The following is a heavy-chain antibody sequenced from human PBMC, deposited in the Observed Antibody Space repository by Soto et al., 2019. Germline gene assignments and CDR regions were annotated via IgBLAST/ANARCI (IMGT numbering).Heavy chain of an antibody. CDR3: ATIQTLVYCSGGSCYPSFYYGMDV. D-gene: IGHD2-15*01. V-gene: IGHV5-10-1*01. Sequence: GESLKISCKGSGYSFTSYWISWVRQMPGKGLEWMGRIDPSDSYTNYSPSFQGHVTISADKSISTAYLQWSSLKASDTAMYYCATIQTLVYCSGGSCYPSFYYGMDVWGQGTTVTVSS. J-gene: IGHJ6*02. CDR1: GYSFTSYW. CDR2: IDPSDSYT.